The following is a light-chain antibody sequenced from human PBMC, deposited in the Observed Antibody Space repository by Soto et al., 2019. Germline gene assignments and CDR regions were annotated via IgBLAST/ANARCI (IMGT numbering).Light chain of an antibody. Sequence: EIVLTQSPATLSFPPGERATLSCRASQSVSSYLAWYQQRPAQDRRLLIYGASTRATGIPARFSGSGSGTEFTLTISSLQSEDFAVYYCQQYNNWPLTFGAGTKVDIK. V-gene: IGKV3-15*01. CDR1: QSVSSY. CDR3: QQYNNWPLT. J-gene: IGKJ3*01. CDR2: GAS.